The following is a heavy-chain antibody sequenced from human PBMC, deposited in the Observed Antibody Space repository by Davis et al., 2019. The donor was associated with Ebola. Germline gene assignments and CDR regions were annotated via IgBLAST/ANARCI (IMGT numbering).Heavy chain of an antibody. CDR1: GYTFNSYD. V-gene: IGHV1-8*01. CDR3: ARGDNNYLYGYYYYGMDV. D-gene: IGHD4-11*01. CDR2: MNPNSGNT. Sequence: AASVKVSCKASGYTFNSYDINWVRQATGQGLKWMGWMNPNSGNTGYAQKFQGRITMSRNTSIGTAYMELSSLRSEDTAVYYCARGDNNYLYGYYYYGMDVWGQGTTVTVSS. J-gene: IGHJ6*02.